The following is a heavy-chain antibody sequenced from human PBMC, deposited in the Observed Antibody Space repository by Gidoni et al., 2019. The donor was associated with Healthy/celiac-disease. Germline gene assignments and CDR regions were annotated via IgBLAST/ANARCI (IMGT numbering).Heavy chain of an antibody. CDR2: TDTDGSGT. CDR1: GFPFRNYW. J-gene: IGHJ4*02. CDR3: ARDLAGSSNYVFDS. D-gene: IGHD6-13*01. V-gene: IGHV3-74*01. Sequence: EGQLVESGGGVVQPGGSLRLSCPASGFPFRNYWMHWVRQAPGVGLEWVARTDTDGSGTTYADSVRGRFTVSRDNAKNTLYLQMNSLRAEDAAVYYCARDLAGSSNYVFDSWGQGTPVTISS.